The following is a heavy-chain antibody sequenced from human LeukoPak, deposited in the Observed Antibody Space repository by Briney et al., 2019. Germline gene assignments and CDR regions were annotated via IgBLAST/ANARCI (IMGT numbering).Heavy chain of an antibody. CDR3: AKDLSSAITSALVLDV. CDR2: ITWNRDNI. Sequence: PSRSLRLSYTVSGFTFDDYAMHWVRHTPGKGLEWVAGITWNRDNIGYGDSVKGRFTISRDNVKNVLYLQMNSLRPEDTALYYCAKDLSSAITSALVLDVWGQGTTV. J-gene: IGHJ6*02. D-gene: IGHD3-22*01. V-gene: IGHV3-9*01. CDR1: GFTFDDYA.